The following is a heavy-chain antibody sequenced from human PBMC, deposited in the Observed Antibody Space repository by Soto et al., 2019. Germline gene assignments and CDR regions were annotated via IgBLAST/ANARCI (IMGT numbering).Heavy chain of an antibody. J-gene: IGHJ3*02. D-gene: IGHD6-6*01. CDR1: GYTFTGYY. V-gene: IGHV1-2*04. Sequence: QVQLVQSGAEVKKPGASVKVSCKASGYTFTGYYMHWVRRAPGQGLEWMGWINPNSGGTNYAQKFQGWVTMTRDTSISTAYMELSRLRSDDTAVYYCASGGSSSSRDYDAFDIWGQGTMVTVSS. CDR2: INPNSGGT. CDR3: ASGGSSSSRDYDAFDI.